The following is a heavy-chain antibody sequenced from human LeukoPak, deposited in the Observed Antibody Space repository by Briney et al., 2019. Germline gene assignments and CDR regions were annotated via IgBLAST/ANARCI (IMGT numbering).Heavy chain of an antibody. CDR2: ISAYNGNT. Sequence: ASVKVSCKASGYTFTSYGISWVRRAPGQGLEWMGWISAYNGNTNYAQKLQGRVTMTTDTSTSTAYMELRSLRSDDTAVYYCARDLGVGGSGSYYHYWGQGTLVTVSS. D-gene: IGHD3-10*01. V-gene: IGHV1-18*01. CDR1: GYTFTSYG. CDR3: ARDLGVGGSGSYYHY. J-gene: IGHJ4*02.